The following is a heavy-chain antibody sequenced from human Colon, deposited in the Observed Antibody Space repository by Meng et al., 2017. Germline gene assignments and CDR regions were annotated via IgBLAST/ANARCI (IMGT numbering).Heavy chain of an antibody. CDR3: ARDYWGSLDF. CDR2: ARIDYANT. J-gene: IGHJ4*02. D-gene: IGHD3-16*01. Sequence: LGPGLGCLRPSQTPSRTCAVSGASVRRPDNQWGGVRQPPGKGLEWIGYARIDYANTNYNPSLKSRVNVSLDTSKNQFSLNVRSVTAADTAVYYCARDYWGSLDFWGQGILVTSPQ. CDR1: GASVRRPDNQ. V-gene: IGHV4-61*08.